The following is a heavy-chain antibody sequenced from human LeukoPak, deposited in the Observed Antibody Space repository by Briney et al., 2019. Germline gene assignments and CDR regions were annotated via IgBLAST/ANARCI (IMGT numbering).Heavy chain of an antibody. CDR1: GGSFSGYY. CDR3: ARVYSTTPDYYYYGMDV. J-gene: IGHJ6*02. CDR2: INHSGST. V-gene: IGHV4-34*01. D-gene: IGHD6-13*01. Sequence: PSETLSLTCAVYGGSFSGYYWSWIRQPPGKGLEWIGEINHSGSTNYNPSPKSRVTISVDTSKNQFSLKLSSVTAADTAVYYCARVYSTTPDYYYYGMDVWGQGTTVTVSS.